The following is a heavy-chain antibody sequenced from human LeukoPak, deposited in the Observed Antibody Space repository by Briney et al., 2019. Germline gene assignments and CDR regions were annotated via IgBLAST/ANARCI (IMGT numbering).Heavy chain of an antibody. D-gene: IGHD3-9*01. CDR3: ARSPYYDILAGFYYYFDY. J-gene: IGHJ4*02. CDR1: GFTFSSYA. Sequence: GGSLRLSCAASGFTFSSYAMHWVRQAPGKGLEWVADKSYDGSNKYYADSVKGRLTISRDNSKSTLYLQMNSLRAEDTATYYCARSPYYDILAGFYYYFDYWGQGTLVTVSS. V-gene: IGHV3-30-3*01. CDR2: KSYDGSNK.